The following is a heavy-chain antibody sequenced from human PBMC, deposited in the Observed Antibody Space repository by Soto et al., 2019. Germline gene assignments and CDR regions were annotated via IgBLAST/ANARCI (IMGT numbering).Heavy chain of an antibody. D-gene: IGHD2-2*02. CDR1: GFTFSSYA. Sequence: QVQLVESGGGVVQPGRSLRLSCAASGFTFSSYAMHWVRQAPGKGLEWVAVISYDGSNKYYADSVKGRFTISRDNSKNTLYLQMNSLRAEDTAVYYCARDRDSVPAAIRSYYGMDVWGQGTTVTVSS. CDR3: ARDRDSVPAAIRSYYGMDV. CDR2: ISYDGSNK. J-gene: IGHJ6*02. V-gene: IGHV3-30-3*01.